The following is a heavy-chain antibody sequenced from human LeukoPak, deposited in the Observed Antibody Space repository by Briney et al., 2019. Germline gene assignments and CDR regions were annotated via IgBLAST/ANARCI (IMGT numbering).Heavy chain of an antibody. CDR3: ARLEYSNSYFDY. CDR2: VYSGGST. V-gene: IGHV3-66*01. J-gene: IGHJ4*02. Sequence: GGSLRLSCAASGFTVSSNYMSWVRQAPGKGLEWVSVVYSGGSTYYADSVKGRFTISRDNSKNTLYLQMNSLRAEDTAVYYCARLEYSNSYFDYWGQGTLVTVSS. CDR1: GFTVSSNY. D-gene: IGHD6-6*01.